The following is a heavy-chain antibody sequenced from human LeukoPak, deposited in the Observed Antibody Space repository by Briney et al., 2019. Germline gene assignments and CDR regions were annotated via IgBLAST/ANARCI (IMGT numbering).Heavy chain of an antibody. V-gene: IGHV3-21*01. J-gene: IGHJ4*02. D-gene: IGHD4-17*01. CDR2: ISSSSSYI. CDR3: ARDLDYGDYAFDY. Sequence: GGSLGLSCAASGFTFSSYSMNWVRQAPGKGLEWVSSISSSSSYIYYADSVEGRFTISRDNAKNSLYLQMNSLRAEDTAVYYCARDLDYGDYAFDYWGQGTLVTVSS. CDR1: GFTFSSYS.